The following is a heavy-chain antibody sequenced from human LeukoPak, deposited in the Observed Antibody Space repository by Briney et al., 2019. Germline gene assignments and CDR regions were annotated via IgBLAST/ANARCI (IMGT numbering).Heavy chain of an antibody. V-gene: IGHV1-46*01. Sequence: GASVKVSCKASGGSFSTYAISWVRQAPGQGLEWMGIINPSGGSTSYAQKFQGRVTMTRDTSTSTVYMELSSLRSEDTAVYYCARVSNRGSGWTYWGQGTLVTVSS. CDR3: ARVSNRGSGWTY. CDR2: INPSGGST. J-gene: IGHJ4*02. CDR1: GGSFSTYA. D-gene: IGHD6-19*01.